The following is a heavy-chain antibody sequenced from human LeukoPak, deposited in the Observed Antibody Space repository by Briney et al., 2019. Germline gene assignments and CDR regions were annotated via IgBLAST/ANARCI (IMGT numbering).Heavy chain of an antibody. CDR1: GYTFTGYY. CDR2: INPNSGGT. D-gene: IGHD3-22*01. CDR3: ARQQNGARYDSSGLSRSAFDI. V-gene: IGHV1-2*02. J-gene: IGHJ3*02. Sequence: ASVKVSCKASGYTFTGYYMHWVRQAPGQGLGWMGWINPNSGGTNYAQKFQGRVTISADKSIITAYLQWSSLKASDTAMYYCARQQNGARYDSSGLSRSAFDIWGQGTMVTVSS.